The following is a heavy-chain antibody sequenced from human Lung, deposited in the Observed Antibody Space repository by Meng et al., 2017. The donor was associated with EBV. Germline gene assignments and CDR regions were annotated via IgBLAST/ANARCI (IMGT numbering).Heavy chain of an antibody. CDR2: IKTQADDEAT. CDR3: GTDLRGGRRDFEY. D-gene: IGHD5/OR15-5a*01. Sequence: EVRVVELGGGLVKPGGSQMLSCAASGFIFNKAWMNWVRQAPGKGLEWVGRIKTQADDEATDYAAPVRGRFTISRDDSKKTLYLQMNSLRIEDTAVYYCGTDLRGGRRDFEYWGQGTLVTVSS. V-gene: IGHV3-15*07. J-gene: IGHJ4*02. CDR1: GFIFNKAW.